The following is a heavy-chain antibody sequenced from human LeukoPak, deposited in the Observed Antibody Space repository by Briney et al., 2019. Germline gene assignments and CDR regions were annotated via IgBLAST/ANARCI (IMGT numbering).Heavy chain of an antibody. CDR2: INPNSGGT. V-gene: IGHV1-2*02. CDR1: GYTFTGYY. J-gene: IGHJ6*03. Sequence: LEASVKVSCKASGYTFTGYYMHWVRQAPGQGLEWMGWINPNSGGTNYAQKFQGRVTMTRDTSISTAYMELSRLRSHATAVYYCARDSARDYYYYYMDVWGKGTTVTVSS. CDR3: ARDSARDYYYYYMDV.